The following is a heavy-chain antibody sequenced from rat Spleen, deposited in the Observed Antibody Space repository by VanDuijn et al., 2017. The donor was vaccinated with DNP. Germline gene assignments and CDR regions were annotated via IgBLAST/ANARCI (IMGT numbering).Heavy chain of an antibody. J-gene: IGHJ2*01. Sequence: EVQLVESGGGLVQPGRSLKLSCAASGFTFSDYNMAWVRQAPKKGLEWVATISYDGSSTYYRDSVKGRFTISRDNAKSTLYLQVDSLRSEDTATYYCARGWYYFDYWGQGVMVTVSS. CDR3: ARGWYYFDY. V-gene: IGHV5-7*01. CDR2: ISYDGSST. CDR1: GFTFSDYN.